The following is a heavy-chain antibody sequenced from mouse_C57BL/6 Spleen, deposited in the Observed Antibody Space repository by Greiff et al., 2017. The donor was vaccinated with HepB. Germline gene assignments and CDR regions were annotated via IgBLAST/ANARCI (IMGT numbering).Heavy chain of an antibody. CDR3: ARSGDETAQATFDY. V-gene: IGHV1-55*01. D-gene: IGHD3-2*02. CDR1: GYTFTSYW. Sequence: QVQLQQPGAELVKPGASVKMSCKASGYTFTSYWITWVKQRPGQGLEWIGDIYPGSGSTNYNEKFKSKATLTVDTSSSTAYMQLSSLTSEDSAVYYCARSGDETAQATFDYWGQGTTLTVSS. J-gene: IGHJ2*01. CDR2: IYPGSGST.